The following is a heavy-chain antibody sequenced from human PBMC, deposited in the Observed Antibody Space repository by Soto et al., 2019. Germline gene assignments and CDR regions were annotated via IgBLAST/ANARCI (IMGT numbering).Heavy chain of an antibody. CDR2: IIPIFGTA. V-gene: IGHV1-69*13. D-gene: IGHD3-3*01. CDR3: ARLGYDFPSRPY. Sequence: SVKVSCKASGGTFSSYAISWVRQAPGQGLEWMGGIIPIFGTANYAQKFQGRVTITADESTSTAYMELSSLRSEDTAVYYCARLGYDFPSRPYWGQGTLVTVSS. J-gene: IGHJ4*02. CDR1: GGTFSSYA.